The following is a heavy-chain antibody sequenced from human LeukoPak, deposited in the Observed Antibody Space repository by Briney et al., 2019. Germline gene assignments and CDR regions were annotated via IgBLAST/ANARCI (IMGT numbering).Heavy chain of an antibody. CDR1: GFTFSTYP. V-gene: IGHV3-30*04. Sequence: GRSLRLSCAASGFTFSTYPIHWVRQAPGKGLEWVVVISYDGSKKYYADSVKGRFTISRDNSKNTLYLQMNSLRPEDTAVYYCAREDYYFDYWGQGTLVTVSS. CDR3: AREDYYFDY. CDR2: ISYDGSKK. J-gene: IGHJ4*02.